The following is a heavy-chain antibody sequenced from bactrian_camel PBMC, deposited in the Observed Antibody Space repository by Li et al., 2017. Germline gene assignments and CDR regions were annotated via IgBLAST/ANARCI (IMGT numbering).Heavy chain of an antibody. D-gene: IGHD6*01. CDR1: EYSYSRNC. V-gene: IGHV3S53*01. Sequence: HVQLVESGGGSVQAGGSLRLSCAASEYSYSRNCMAWFRQAPGKEREGVAVLETYRSNTNYADSVKGRFTISQDNSQDNAKNTVYLQMNSLKLEDTAMYYCAAGPVYGDRCSIAAGFLYWGQGTQVTVS. CDR2: LETYRSNT. CDR3: AAGPVYGDRCSIAAGFLY. J-gene: IGHJ4*01.